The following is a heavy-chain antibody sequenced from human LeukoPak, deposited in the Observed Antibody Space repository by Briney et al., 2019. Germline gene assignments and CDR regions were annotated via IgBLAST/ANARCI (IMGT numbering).Heavy chain of an antibody. J-gene: IGHJ5*02. CDR3: ARDFIVGATLGWFDP. Sequence: SETLSLTCTVSGGSTSSSSYYWGWIRQPPGKGLEWIGSIYYSGSTYYNPSLKSRVTISVDTSKNQFSLKLSSVTAADTAVYYCARDFIVGATLGWFDPWGQGTLVTVSS. CDR2: IYYSGST. CDR1: GGSTSSSSYY. V-gene: IGHV4-39*07. D-gene: IGHD1-26*01.